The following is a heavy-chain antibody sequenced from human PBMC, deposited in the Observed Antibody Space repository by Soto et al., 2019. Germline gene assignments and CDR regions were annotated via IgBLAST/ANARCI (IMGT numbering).Heavy chain of an antibody. CDR3: ARLPTPIFTGTRGHMDV. CDR1: GYSFTSYW. Sequence: PGESLKISCKGSGYSFTSYWIGWVRQMPGKGLEWMGIIYPGDSDTRYSPSFQGQVTISADKSISTAYLQWSSLKASDTAMYYYARLPTPIFTGTRGHMDVGGKGTTVTVSS. J-gene: IGHJ6*03. D-gene: IGHD1-7*01. CDR2: IYPGDSDT. V-gene: IGHV5-51*01.